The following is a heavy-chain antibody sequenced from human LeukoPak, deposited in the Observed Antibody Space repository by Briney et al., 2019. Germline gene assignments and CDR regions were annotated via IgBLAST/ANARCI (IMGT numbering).Heavy chain of an antibody. Sequence: GGSLRLSCAASGFTFSSYGMHWVRQAPGKGLEWVAFIRYDGSNKYYADSVKGRFTISRDNSKNTLYLQMNSLRAEDTAVYYCATSTYYDFWSGYYSSIIDYWGQGTLVTVSS. V-gene: IGHV3-30*02. CDR1: GFTFSSYG. CDR3: ATSTYYDFWSGYYSSIIDY. CDR2: IRYDGSNK. D-gene: IGHD3-3*01. J-gene: IGHJ4*02.